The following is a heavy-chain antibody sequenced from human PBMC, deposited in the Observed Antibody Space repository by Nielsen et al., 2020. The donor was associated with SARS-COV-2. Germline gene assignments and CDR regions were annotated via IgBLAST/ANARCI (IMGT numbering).Heavy chain of an antibody. J-gene: IGHJ6*02. CDR2: ISSSGSTI. CDR1: GFTFSSYE. D-gene: IGHD3-16*02. Sequence: GESLKISCAASGFTFSSYEMNWVRQAPGKGLEWVSYISSSGSTIYYADSVKGRFTISRDNAKNSLYLQMNSLRAEDTAVYYYALSSMGDYVWGSYRQPRTYGMDVWGQGTTVTVSS. V-gene: IGHV3-48*03. CDR3: ALSSMGDYVWGSYRQPRTYGMDV.